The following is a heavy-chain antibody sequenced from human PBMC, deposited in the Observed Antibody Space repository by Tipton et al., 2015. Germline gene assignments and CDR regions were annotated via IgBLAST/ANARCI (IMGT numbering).Heavy chain of an antibody. CDR2: IRQDGSEK. CDR3: ARDQAAAANFDY. J-gene: IGHJ4*02. CDR1: GFTFSSYN. Sequence: SLRLSCTTSGFTFSSYNINWVRQAPGKGLEWVANIRQDGSEKYYADSVKGRFTISRDDAKNSLYLQMNSLRAEDTAVYYCARDQAAAANFDYWGQGTLVTVSS. D-gene: IGHD6-13*01. V-gene: IGHV3-7*01.